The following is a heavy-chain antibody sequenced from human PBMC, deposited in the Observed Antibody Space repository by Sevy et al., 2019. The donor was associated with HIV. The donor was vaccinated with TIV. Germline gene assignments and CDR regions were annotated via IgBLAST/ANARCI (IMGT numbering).Heavy chain of an antibody. V-gene: IGHV4-39*01. CDR3: ARGGRANYYYGMDV. CDR2: IYYSGST. Sequence: SETLSLTCTVSGGSISSSSYYWGWIRQPPGKGLEWIGSIYYSGSTYYNPSLKSRVTISVDTSKNQFSLKLSSVTAADTAVYYCARGGRANYYYGMDVWGQGTTVTVSS. J-gene: IGHJ6*02. CDR1: GGSISSSSYY.